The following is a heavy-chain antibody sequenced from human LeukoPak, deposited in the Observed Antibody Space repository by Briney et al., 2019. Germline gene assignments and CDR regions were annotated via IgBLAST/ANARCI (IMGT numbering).Heavy chain of an antibody. Sequence: PGGSLRLSCATSGFTFNRFGMHWVRQAPGKGLEWVAVIWYDGSNKDYADSVKGRFTISRDNSKNTLYLQMSGLRAEDTAVYYCATSAHIEVGTASPPDNWGQGTLVTVAS. CDR3: ATSAHIEVGTASPPDN. D-gene: IGHD2-21*02. V-gene: IGHV3-33*01. J-gene: IGHJ4*02. CDR2: IWYDGSNK. CDR1: GFTFNRFG.